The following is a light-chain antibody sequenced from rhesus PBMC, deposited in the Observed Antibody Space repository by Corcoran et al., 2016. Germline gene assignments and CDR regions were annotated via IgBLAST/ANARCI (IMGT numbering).Light chain of an antibody. CDR1: RSLISTSNNKNY. V-gene: IGKV4-1*01. CDR2: WAS. CDR3: QQFYSSPVT. Sequence: DVVMTQSPDSLSVSLGERVTINCKSSRSLISTSNNKNYLAWYQQKPGQAPTLLIYWASTRESGVPDRVSGSGSGTAFSLTINDLQPDDVALYYCQQFYSSPVTFGGGTKVEIK. J-gene: IGKJ4*01.